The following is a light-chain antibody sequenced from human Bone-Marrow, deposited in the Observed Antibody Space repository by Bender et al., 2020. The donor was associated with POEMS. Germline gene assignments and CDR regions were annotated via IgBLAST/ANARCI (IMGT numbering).Light chain of an antibody. J-gene: IGLJ1*01. CDR2: DVS. CDR1: SSDVGGYNY. CDR3: SSYTSTSTAYV. V-gene: IGLV2-14*01. Sequence: QSALTQPPSASGSPGQSVTISCTGTSSDVGGYNYVSWYQQHPGKAPKLMIYDVSNRPSGASSRFSGSKSGNTASLTISGLQAEDEADYYCSSYTSTSTAYVFGTGTKVTVL.